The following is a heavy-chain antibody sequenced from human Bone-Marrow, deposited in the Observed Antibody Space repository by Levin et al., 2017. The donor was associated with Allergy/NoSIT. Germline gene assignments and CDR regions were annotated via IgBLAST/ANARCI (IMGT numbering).Heavy chain of an antibody. CDR3: ARPLGGVPWFGEDPVGYIDL. D-gene: IGHD3-10*01. V-gene: IGHV1-18*01. CDR1: GYAFTSYG. J-gene: IGHJ2*01. CDR2: ISPYNGNT. Sequence: PGGSLRLSCKASGYAFTSYGITWVRQAPGQGLEWMGWISPYNGNTKYSQRFQDRLTVTTDTSTETAYMELRSLTSDDTAVYYCARPLGGVPWFGEDPVGYIDLWGRGTLVSVSS.